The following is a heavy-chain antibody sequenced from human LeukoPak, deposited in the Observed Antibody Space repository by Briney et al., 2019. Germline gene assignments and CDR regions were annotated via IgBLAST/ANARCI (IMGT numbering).Heavy chain of an antibody. Sequence: PSETLSLTCTVSGGSISSGVYYWSWIRQHPGKGLEWIGHIYYSGSTYYNPSLKSRVTISVDTSKNQFSLILGSVTAADTAVYFCAREAIPAGTFDYWGQGTLVTVSS. CDR2: IYYSGST. CDR1: GGSISSGVYY. V-gene: IGHV4-31*03. D-gene: IGHD2-2*01. CDR3: AREAIPAGTFDY. J-gene: IGHJ4*02.